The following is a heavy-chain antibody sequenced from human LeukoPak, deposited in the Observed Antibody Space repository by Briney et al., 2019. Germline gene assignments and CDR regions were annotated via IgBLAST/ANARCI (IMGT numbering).Heavy chain of an antibody. Sequence: GGSLRLSCAASGFTFSSYGMHWVRQAPGKGLEWVAVIWYDGSNKYYADSVKGRFTISRDNAKNSLYLQMNSLRAEDTALYHCARNNGMDVWGQGTTVIVSS. J-gene: IGHJ6*02. CDR2: IWYDGSNK. CDR1: GFTFSSYG. V-gene: IGHV3-33*01. CDR3: ARNNGMDV.